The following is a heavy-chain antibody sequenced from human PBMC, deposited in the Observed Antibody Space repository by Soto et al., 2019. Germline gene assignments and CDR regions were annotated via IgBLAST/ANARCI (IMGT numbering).Heavy chain of an antibody. J-gene: IGHJ5*02. CDR3: AREVVRVAGTQWFDP. Sequence: GASVKVSCKASGYTFTSYGISWVRQAPGQGLEWMGWISAYNGNTNYAQKLQGRVTMTTDTSTSTAYMELRSLRSDDTAVYYCAREVVRVAGTQWFDPWGQGTLVTVSS. V-gene: IGHV1-18*01. CDR1: GYTFTSYG. CDR2: ISAYNGNT. D-gene: IGHD6-19*01.